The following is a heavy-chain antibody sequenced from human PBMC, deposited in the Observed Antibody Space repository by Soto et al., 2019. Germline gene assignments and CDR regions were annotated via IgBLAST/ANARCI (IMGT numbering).Heavy chain of an antibody. CDR1: GFTFSTYW. J-gene: IGHJ6*02. V-gene: IGHV3-74*01. CDR3: ARDWRILGMDV. Sequence: EAQLVESGGGLVQPGGSLRLSCAASGFTFSTYWMHWVRQAPGKGLVWVSRINMDGINTNHADSVKGRFTISRDNAKNTLYLQMNSLRAEDTAVYYCARDWRILGMDVWGQGTTVTVSS. CDR2: INMDGINT.